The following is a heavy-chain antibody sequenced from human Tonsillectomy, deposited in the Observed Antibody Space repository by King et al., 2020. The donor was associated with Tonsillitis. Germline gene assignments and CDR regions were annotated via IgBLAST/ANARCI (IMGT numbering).Heavy chain of an antibody. CDR2: SYYRGST. D-gene: IGHD3-3*01. V-gene: IGHV4-59*08. Sequence: VQLQESGPGLVKPSETLSLTCTVSGGSIRSYYWSWIRQPPGKGLEWIWYSYYRGSTNYNPSLKSRVTISVDTSKNQFSLKLTSVTAAATAVYYCARHIGASRAFDIWGQGTMVTVSS. CDR3: ARHIGASRAFDI. J-gene: IGHJ3*02. CDR1: GGSIRSYY.